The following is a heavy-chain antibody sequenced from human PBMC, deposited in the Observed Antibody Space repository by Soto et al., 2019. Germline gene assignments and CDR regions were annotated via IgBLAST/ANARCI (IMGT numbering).Heavy chain of an antibody. Sequence: QVQLQESGPGLVKPSQTLSLTCTVSGGSISSGDYYWSWIRQPPGKGLEWIGYIYYSGSTYYNPSLMSRVTISVETYKNQFSLKLSDVTAEYTAVYYCAGEGPQRYFDYWGQGTLVTVSS. V-gene: IGHV4-30-4*01. J-gene: IGHJ4*02. CDR1: GGSISSGDYY. CDR3: AGEGPQRYFDY. CDR2: IYYSGST.